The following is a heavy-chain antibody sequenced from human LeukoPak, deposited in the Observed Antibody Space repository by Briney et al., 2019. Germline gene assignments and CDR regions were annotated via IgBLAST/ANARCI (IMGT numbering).Heavy chain of an antibody. CDR2: VCIAGDT. D-gene: IGHD1-14*01. CDR1: GFTFNNYE. V-gene: IGHV3-13*01. CDR3: AREGRMGTADAFDI. J-gene: IGHJ3*02. Sequence: GGSLRLSCAASGFTFNNYEMHWVRQTAGKGLEWVSAVCIAGDTFYAGSVKGRFSIFRDNAENSLVLQMNRLRAGDTPVSDCAREGRMGTADAFDIWGQGTMVTVSS.